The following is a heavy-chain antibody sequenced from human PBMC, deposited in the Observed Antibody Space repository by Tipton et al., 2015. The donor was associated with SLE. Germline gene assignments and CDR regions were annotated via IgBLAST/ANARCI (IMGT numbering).Heavy chain of an antibody. CDR1: GGSFSGYY. CDR3: VRALWKGGDY. D-gene: IGHD1-1*01. CDR2: INHSGST. Sequence: TLSLTCAVYGGSFSGYYWSWIRQPPGKGLEWIGEINHSGSTNHNPSLKSRVTISVDTSKNQLSLKLSAVTAADTAVYYCVRALWKGGDYWGQGTLVTVSS. J-gene: IGHJ4*02. V-gene: IGHV4-34*01.